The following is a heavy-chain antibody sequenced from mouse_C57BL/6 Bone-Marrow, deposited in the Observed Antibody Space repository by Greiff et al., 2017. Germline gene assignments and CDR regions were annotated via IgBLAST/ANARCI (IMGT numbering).Heavy chain of an antibody. CDR1: EYEFPSHD. J-gene: IGHJ3*01. V-gene: IGHV5-2*01. D-gene: IGHD2-4*01. CDR3: ATRGYDYDWFAY. Sequence: EVMLVESGGGLVQPGESLKLSCESNEYEFPSHDMSWVRKTPEKRLELVAAINSDGGSTYYPDTMESRFIISRDNTKKTLYLQMSSLRSEDTALYYCATRGYDYDWFAYWGQGTLVTVSA. CDR2: INSDGGST.